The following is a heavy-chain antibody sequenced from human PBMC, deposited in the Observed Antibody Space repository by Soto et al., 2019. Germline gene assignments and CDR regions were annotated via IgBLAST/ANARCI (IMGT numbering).Heavy chain of an antibody. V-gene: IGHV1-18*01. CDR3: AKNGRLPYYYYGMDV. CDR2: ISGYNGNT. D-gene: IGHD6-25*01. CDR1: GYTFTKYG. J-gene: IGHJ6*02. Sequence: QVKLLQSGAEVKKPGASVKVSCKASGYTFTKYGISWVRQAPGQGLEWMGWISGYNGNTNYAQKYQGRITMTIDTSTTTASMELGSLTADDTAVYYCAKNGRLPYYYYGMDVWGQGTTVTVSS.